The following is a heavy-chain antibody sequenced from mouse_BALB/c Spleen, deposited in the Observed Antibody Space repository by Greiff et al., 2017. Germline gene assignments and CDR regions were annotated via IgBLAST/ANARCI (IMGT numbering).Heavy chain of an antibody. V-gene: IGHV1-9*01. CDR3: ARSFPSGTPFAY. CDR2: ILPGSGST. D-gene: IGHD4-1*01. Sequence: QVQLQQSGAELMKPGASVKISCKATGYTFSSYWIEWVKQRPGHGLEWIGEILPGSGSTNYNEKFKGKATFTADTSSNTAYMQLSSLTSEDSAVYYGARSFPSGTPFAYWGQGTLVTVSA. CDR1: GYTFSSYW. J-gene: IGHJ3*01.